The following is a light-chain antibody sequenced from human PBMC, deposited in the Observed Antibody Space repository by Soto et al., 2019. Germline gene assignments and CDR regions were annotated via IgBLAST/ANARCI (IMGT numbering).Light chain of an antibody. CDR2: DTS. CDR1: ESIRSL. J-gene: IGKJ5*01. V-gene: IGKV3-11*01. Sequence: TQAPSCLCVSHGERATLPCRASESIRSLVAWYQQGPREPPMLLIYDTSNRPSVILARFSGGGSGTDFTLTISVLEHADLVVYYCQQHHNCPITFGQGTRLEI. CDR3: QQHHNCPIT.